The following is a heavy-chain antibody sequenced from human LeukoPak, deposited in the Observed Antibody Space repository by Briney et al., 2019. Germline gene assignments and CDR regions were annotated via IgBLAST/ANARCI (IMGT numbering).Heavy chain of an antibody. CDR3: AKSWELIGRFFDY. J-gene: IGHJ4*02. D-gene: IGHD1-26*01. Sequence: GASVKVSCKASGYTFTSYAMHWVRQAPGQRLEWMGWINAGNGNTKYSQKFQGRVTITRDTSASTAYMELSSLRSEDTAVYYCAKSWELIGRFFDYWGQGTLVTVSS. CDR1: GYTFTSYA. V-gene: IGHV1-3*01. CDR2: INAGNGNT.